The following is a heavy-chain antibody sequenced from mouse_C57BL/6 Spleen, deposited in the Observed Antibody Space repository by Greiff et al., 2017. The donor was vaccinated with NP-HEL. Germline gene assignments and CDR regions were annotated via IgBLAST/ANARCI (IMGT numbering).Heavy chain of an antibody. CDR1: GYTFTDYN. CDR2: INPNNGGT. J-gene: IGHJ4*01. Sequence: EVQLQQSGPELVKPGASVKMSCKASGYTFTDYNMHWVKQSHGKSLEWIGYINPNNGGTSYNQKFKGKATLTVNKSSSTAYMELRSLTSEDSAVYYCARWSTVVATRRANAMDCWGQGTSVTVAS. V-gene: IGHV1-22*01. CDR3: ARWSTVVATRRANAMDC. D-gene: IGHD1-1*01.